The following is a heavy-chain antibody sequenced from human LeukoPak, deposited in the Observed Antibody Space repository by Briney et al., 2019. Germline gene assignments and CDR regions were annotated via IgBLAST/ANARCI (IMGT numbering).Heavy chain of an antibody. CDR2: IYTSGST. J-gene: IGHJ5*02. V-gene: IGHV4-61*02. Sequence: SQTLSLTCTVSGGSISSGSYYWSWIRRPAGKGLEWIGRIYTSGSTNYNPSLKSRVTISVDTSKNQFSLKLSSVTAADTAVYYCAGTSFRFDPWGQGTLVTVSS. D-gene: IGHD2-2*01. CDR3: AGTSFRFDP. CDR1: GGSISSGSYY.